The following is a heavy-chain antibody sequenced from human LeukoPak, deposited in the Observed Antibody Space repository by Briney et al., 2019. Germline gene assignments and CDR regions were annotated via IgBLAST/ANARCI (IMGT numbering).Heavy chain of an antibody. J-gene: IGHJ4*02. Sequence: GGSLRLSCAASGFTFSSYGMHWVRQAPGKGLEWVAVISYDGSNKYYADSVKGRFTISRDNSKNTLYLQMNSLRAEDTAVYYCAKTQVVTATLIDYWGQGTLVTVS. V-gene: IGHV3-30*18. CDR1: GFTFSSYG. D-gene: IGHD2-21*02. CDR2: ISYDGSNK. CDR3: AKTQVVTATLIDY.